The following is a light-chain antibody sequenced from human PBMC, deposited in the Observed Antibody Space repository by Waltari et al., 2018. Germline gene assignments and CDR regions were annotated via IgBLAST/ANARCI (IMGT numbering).Light chain of an antibody. CDR2: DVS. Sequence: QSALTQPAAVSGSPGQSVTISCIGASSDIGRYDIVSWYQQHTGNAPKLVISDVSKRPSGVSDRFSGSKSGDTASLTISGLQFEDEADYYCCSYAGNYVWVFGGGTRLTVL. V-gene: IGLV2-23*02. CDR3: CSYAGNYVWV. CDR1: SSDIGRYDI. J-gene: IGLJ3*02.